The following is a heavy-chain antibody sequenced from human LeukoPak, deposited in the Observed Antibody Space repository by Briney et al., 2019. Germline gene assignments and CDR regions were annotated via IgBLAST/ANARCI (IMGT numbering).Heavy chain of an antibody. CDR2: ISYDGCNK. J-gene: IGHJ4*02. CDR1: GFTFSSYG. V-gene: IGHV3-30*18. Sequence: GGSLSLSCAASGFTFSSYGMHWVRQDPGKGLEWVAVISYDGCNKYYADSVKGRFTISRDNSKNTLYLQMNSLRAEDTAVYYFAKDPSVVVINYFDYWGQGTLVTVSS. CDR3: AKDPSVVVINYFDY. D-gene: IGHD3-22*01.